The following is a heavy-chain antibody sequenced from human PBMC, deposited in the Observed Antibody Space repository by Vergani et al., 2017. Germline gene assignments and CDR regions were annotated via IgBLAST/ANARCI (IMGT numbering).Heavy chain of an antibody. D-gene: IGHD2-15*01. CDR1: GFTFTNYG. CDR2: TRYDGIVE. Sequence: VQLVESGGGVVQPGGSLRLSCAASGFTFTNYGMHWVRQAPGKGLEWVAFTRYDGIVEYYGDSVRGRFTISRDNSKNTLYLQMNRLRPEDTAVYYCATAGAAYCRGASCYDFVEYWGQGTLVTVAS. J-gene: IGHJ4*02. CDR3: ATAGAAYCRGASCYDFVEY. V-gene: IGHV3-30*02.